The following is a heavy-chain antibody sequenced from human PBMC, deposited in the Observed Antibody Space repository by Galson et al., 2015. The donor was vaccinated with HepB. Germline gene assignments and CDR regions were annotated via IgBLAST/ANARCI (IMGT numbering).Heavy chain of an antibody. J-gene: IGHJ5*02. Sequence: SETLSLTCAVYGGSFSGYYWSWIRQPPGKGLEWIGEINHSGSTNYNPSLKSRVTISVDTSKNQFSLKLSSVTAADTAVYYCARGKSYQLLFHWFDPWGQGTLVTVSS. CDR2: INHSGST. CDR3: ARGKSYQLLFHWFDP. D-gene: IGHD2-2*01. CDR1: GGSFSGYY. V-gene: IGHV4-34*01.